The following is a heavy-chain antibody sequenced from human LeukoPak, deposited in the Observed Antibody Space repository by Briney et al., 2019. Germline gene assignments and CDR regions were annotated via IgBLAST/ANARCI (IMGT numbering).Heavy chain of an antibody. J-gene: IGHJ6*03. CDR3: AKGGGYEAQYYYYYLDV. Sequence: GGSLRLSCAASGFTFSSYTMNWVRQAPGKGLEWVAFIRYDGSNKYYADSVKGRFTISRDNSKNTLYLQMKSLRAEDTAVYYCAKGGGYEAQYYYYYLDVWGKGTTVTISS. CDR2: IRYDGSNK. CDR1: GFTFSSYT. V-gene: IGHV3-30*02. D-gene: IGHD5-12*01.